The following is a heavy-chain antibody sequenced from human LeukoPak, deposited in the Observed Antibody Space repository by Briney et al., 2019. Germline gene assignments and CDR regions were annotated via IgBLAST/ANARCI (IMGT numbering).Heavy chain of an antibody. CDR1: GFTFSGYA. J-gene: IGHJ4*01. CDR2: ISGSGGGT. V-gene: IGHV3-23*01. Sequence: GGSLRLSCAASGFTFSGYAMIWVRQAPGKGLEWVSAISGSGGGTYYAGSVKGRFIMSRDNSKNTLYLQMNSLRAEDTAVYYCAKGGTTGTPGGYWGHGTLVTVSS. CDR3: AKGGTTGTPGGY. D-gene: IGHD1-1*01.